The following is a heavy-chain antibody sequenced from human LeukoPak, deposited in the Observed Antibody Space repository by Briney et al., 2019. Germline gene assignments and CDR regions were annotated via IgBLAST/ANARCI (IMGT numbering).Heavy chain of an antibody. J-gene: IGHJ4*02. CDR2: IYTSGST. D-gene: IGHD5-18*01. CDR1: GGSISSYY. Sequence: SETLSLTCTVSGGSISSYYWSWIRQPAGEGLEWIGRIYTSGSTNYNPSLKSRVSMSVDTSKNQFSLKLTSMTAADTAVYYCARDVDTAMAWNYWGQGTLVTVSS. CDR3: ARDVDTAMAWNY. V-gene: IGHV4-4*07.